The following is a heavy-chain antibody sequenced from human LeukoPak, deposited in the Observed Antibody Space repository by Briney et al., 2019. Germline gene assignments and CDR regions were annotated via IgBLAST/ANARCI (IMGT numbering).Heavy chain of an antibody. CDR2: IREDGSEK. CDR1: GFTFSSYW. J-gene: IGHJ4*02. CDR3: ARAAYYDSSGNYYDLEIFDC. D-gene: IGHD3-22*01. Sequence: GGSLRLSCAASGFTFSSYWMSWVRQAPGKGLEWVANIREDGSEKYYVDSVKGRFTISRDNAKNSLYLEMNSLRAEDTAVYYCARAAYYDSSGNYYDLEIFDCWGQGTLVTVSS. V-gene: IGHV3-7*03.